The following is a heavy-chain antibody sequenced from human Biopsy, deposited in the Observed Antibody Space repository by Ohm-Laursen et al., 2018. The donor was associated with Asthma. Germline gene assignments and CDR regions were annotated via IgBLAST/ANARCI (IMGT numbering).Heavy chain of an antibody. CDR3: AGSGGNYGYYGLDV. V-gene: IGHV1-2*06. CDR1: GYTFTSYG. Sequence: ASVKVSCNASGYTFTSYGISWVRQAPGQGLEWMGRINPNSGGTNYAQKFQGRVTMTRDTSISTAYMELSSLRSEDTAVYFCAGSGGNYGYYGLDVWGQGTTVTVSS. CDR2: INPNSGGT. D-gene: IGHD3-22*01. J-gene: IGHJ6*02.